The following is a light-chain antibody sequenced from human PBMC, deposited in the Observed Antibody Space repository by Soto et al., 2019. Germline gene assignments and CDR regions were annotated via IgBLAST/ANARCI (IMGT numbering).Light chain of an antibody. CDR3: QQGHNWPLT. CDR2: GAS. CDR1: QGISSE. J-gene: IGKJ2*01. V-gene: IGKV3-15*01. Sequence: EIVMTQSPATLSLSPGERAALSCSASQGISSELAGYQQKPGQPPRLLIYGASTRATGVPARFTGSGSGSDFTLTISGLQSEDFAVYYCQQGHNWPLTFGQGTRLEI.